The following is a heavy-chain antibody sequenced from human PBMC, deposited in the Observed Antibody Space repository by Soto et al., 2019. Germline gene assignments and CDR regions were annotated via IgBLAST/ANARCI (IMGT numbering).Heavy chain of an antibody. V-gene: IGHV1-18*01. J-gene: IGHJ6*02. CDR1: GYTFSSYG. Sequence: GASVKVSCKASGYTFSSYGINWVRQAPGQGLEWLGWISPYDGNTKYAQILQGRVSMTTDTSTKTAYMEVRSLRSDDTAVYYCARGGYYDSSGSRNYHYYGMNAWGQGTTVTSP. CDR2: ISPYDGNT. D-gene: IGHD3-22*01. CDR3: ARGGYYDSSGSRNYHYYGMNA.